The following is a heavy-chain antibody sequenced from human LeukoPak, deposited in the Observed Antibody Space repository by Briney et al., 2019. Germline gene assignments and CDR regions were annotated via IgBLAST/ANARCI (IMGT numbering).Heavy chain of an antibody. D-gene: IGHD6-13*01. Sequence: ASVNVSCKASGYTFTSYDINWVRQATGQGLEWMGWMNPNSGNTGYAQKFQGRVTMTRNTSISTAYMELSSLRSDDTAVYYCARGAGAGTQMNWVDPWGQGTLVTVSS. CDR3: ARGAGAGTQMNWVDP. CDR2: MNPNSGNT. J-gene: IGHJ5*02. CDR1: GYTFTSYD. V-gene: IGHV1-8*01.